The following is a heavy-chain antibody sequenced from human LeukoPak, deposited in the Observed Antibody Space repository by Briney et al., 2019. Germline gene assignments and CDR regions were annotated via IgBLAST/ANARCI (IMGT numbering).Heavy chain of an antibody. D-gene: IGHD3-16*01. J-gene: IGHJ4*02. CDR2: INGKSGVT. Sequence: ASLKVSCKASGFTFTDHYMHWVRQAPGQGLGWMGWINGKSGVTFYAQQLQDRITVTRDTSISTMYLELNRLTSADTAIYYCARDFDWGPDYWGPGTLVAVTS. V-gene: IGHV1-2*02. CDR3: ARDFDWGPDY. CDR1: GFTFTDHY.